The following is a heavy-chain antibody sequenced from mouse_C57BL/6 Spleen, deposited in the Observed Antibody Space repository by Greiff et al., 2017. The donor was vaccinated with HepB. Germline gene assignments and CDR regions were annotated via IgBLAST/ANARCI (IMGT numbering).Heavy chain of an antibody. CDR3: AITYKDYAMDY. D-gene: IGHD1-3*01. CDR1: GYSFTGYY. Sequence: EVQLQQSGPELVKPGASVKISCKASGYSFTGYYMNWVKQSPEKSLEWIGEINPSTGGTTYNQKFKAKATLTVDKSSSTAYMQLKSLTSEDSAVYYCAITYKDYAMDYWGQGTSVTVSS. J-gene: IGHJ4*01. CDR2: INPSTGGT. V-gene: IGHV1-42*01.